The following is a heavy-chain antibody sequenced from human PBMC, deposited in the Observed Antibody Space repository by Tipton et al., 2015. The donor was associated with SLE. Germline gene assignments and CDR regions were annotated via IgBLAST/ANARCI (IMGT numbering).Heavy chain of an antibody. CDR2: IYYSGST. CDR1: GGSISSGSYY. CDR3: ARVDCGGDCYSSYYFDY. D-gene: IGHD2-21*02. V-gene: IGHV4-39*07. Sequence: TLSLTCTVSGGSISSGSYYWGWIRQPPGKGLEWIGSIYYSGSTYYNPSLKSRVTISVDTSKNQFSLKLSSVTAADTAVFYCARVDCGGDCYSSYYFDYWGQGTLVTVSS. J-gene: IGHJ4*02.